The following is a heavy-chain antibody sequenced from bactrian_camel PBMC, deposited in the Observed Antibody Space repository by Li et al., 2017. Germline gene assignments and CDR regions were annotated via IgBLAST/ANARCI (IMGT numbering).Heavy chain of an antibody. CDR1: GFTFSIYS. V-gene: IGHV3S26*01. CDR2: IHKGGNAG. CDR3: ATREWCGSGYCNSWNFGV. Sequence: HVQLVESGGGLVQPGGSLTLSCAASGFTFSIYSMYWVRQAPGKGLEWVSGIHKGGNAGTYPDSVKGRFTISRDNAKNMLYLQMNSLKTEDTAVYYCATREWCGSGYCNSWNFGVWGQGTQVTVS. D-gene: IGHD3*01. J-gene: IGHJ4*01.